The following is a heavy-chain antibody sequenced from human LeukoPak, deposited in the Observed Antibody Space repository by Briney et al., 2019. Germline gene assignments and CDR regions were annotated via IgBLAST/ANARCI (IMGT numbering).Heavy chain of an antibody. V-gene: IGHV3-30*18. D-gene: IGHD3-10*01. Sequence: GGSLRLSCAASGFTFSSYGMHWVRQAPGKGLEWVAVILYDGSNKYYADSVKGRFTVSRDNSKNTLDLQMNSLRAEDTAVYYCAKDTAYYYGSGSYYNSYYYYYMDVWGKGTTVTVSS. J-gene: IGHJ6*03. CDR1: GFTFSSYG. CDR3: AKDTAYYYGSGSYYNSYYYYYMDV. CDR2: ILYDGSNK.